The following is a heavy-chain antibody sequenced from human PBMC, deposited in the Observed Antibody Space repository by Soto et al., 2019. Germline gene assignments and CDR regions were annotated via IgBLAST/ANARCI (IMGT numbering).Heavy chain of an antibody. V-gene: IGHV4-59*12. J-gene: IGHJ4*02. CDR1: GVSISTYY. CDR3: ARARWGLTVTTDY. Sequence: QVQLQESGPGLVKPSETLSLTCTVSGVSISTYYWSWIRQPPGKGLEWIGYIYYSGSTNYNPTLKSRVNISVDTSKNQFSLELSAVTDAATAVYYCARARWGLTVTTDYWGQGTLVTVSS. D-gene: IGHD4-17*01. CDR2: IYYSGST.